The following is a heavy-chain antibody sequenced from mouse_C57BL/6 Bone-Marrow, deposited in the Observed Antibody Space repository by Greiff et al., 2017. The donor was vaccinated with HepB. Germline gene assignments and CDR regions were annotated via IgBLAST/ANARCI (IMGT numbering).Heavy chain of an antibody. Sequence: QVQLQQSGPELVKPGASVKISCKASGYAFSSSWMNWVKQRPGKGLEWIGRIYPGDGDTNYNGKFKGKATLTADKSSSTAYMQLSSLTSEDSAVYLCAESILLRLYYYDYWGQGTTLAVSS. V-gene: IGHV1-82*01. CDR2: IYPGDGDT. J-gene: IGHJ2*01. CDR3: AESILLRLYYYDY. CDR1: GYAFSSSW. D-gene: IGHD1-2*01.